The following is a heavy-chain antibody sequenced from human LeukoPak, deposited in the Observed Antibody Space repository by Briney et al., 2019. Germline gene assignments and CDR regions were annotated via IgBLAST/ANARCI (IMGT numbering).Heavy chain of an antibody. D-gene: IGHD5-12*01. CDR2: ISYDGSNK. CDR3: ARHAHIAPLYYFDY. J-gene: IGHJ4*02. CDR1: GFTFSSYA. Sequence: PGGSLRLSCAASGFTFSSYAMHWVRQAPGKGLEWVAVISYDGSNKYYADSVKGRFTISRDNSKNTLYLQMNSLRAEDTAVYYCARHAHIAPLYYFDYWGQGTLVTVSS. V-gene: IGHV3-30*04.